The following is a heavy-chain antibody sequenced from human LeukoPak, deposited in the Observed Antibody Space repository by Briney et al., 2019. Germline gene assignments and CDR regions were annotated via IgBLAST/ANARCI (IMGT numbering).Heavy chain of an antibody. CDR1: GGSISIYY. CDR3: ARGEDFERYYLAY. CDR2: IYYTGTT. V-gene: IGHV4-59*01. Sequence: SETLSLTCSVSGGSISIYYWTWIRQIPGKGLEWIGYIYYTGTTNYNPLFESRATISVDTSKNQFSLKLTSVTAADTAVYFCARGEDFERYYLAYWGQGPLVTVSS. J-gene: IGHJ4*02. D-gene: IGHD3-9*01.